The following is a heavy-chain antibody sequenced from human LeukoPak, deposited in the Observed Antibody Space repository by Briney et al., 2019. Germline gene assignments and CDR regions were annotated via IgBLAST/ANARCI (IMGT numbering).Heavy chain of an antibody. CDR1: GFTFSTYT. V-gene: IGHV3-48*02. CDR3: ARDDATPMVPLDY. D-gene: IGHD2-15*01. Sequence: GGSLRLSCAASGFTFSTYTMNWVRQAPGKGLEWGSYISSSSSTIYYAGSVKGRFTISRDNAKNSLYLQMNSLRDEDTAVYYCARDDATPMVPLDYWGQGTLVTVSS. J-gene: IGHJ4*02. CDR2: ISSSSSTI.